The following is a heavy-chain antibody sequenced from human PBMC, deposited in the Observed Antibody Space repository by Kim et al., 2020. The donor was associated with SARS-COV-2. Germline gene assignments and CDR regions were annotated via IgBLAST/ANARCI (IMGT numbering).Heavy chain of an antibody. CDR1: GGTFSSYA. Sequence: SVKVSCKASGGTFSSYAISWVRQAPGQGLEWMGGIIPIFGTANYAQKFQGRVTITADESTSTAYMELSSLRSEDTAVYYCARVGDYGDYTGDYWGQGTLVTVSS. V-gene: IGHV1-69*13. CDR2: IIPIFGTA. J-gene: IGHJ4*02. D-gene: IGHD4-17*01. CDR3: ARVGDYGDYTGDY.